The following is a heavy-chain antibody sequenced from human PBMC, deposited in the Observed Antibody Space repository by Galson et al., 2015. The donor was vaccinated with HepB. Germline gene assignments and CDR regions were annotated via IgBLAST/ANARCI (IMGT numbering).Heavy chain of an antibody. V-gene: IGHV3-49*03. J-gene: IGHJ5*02. D-gene: IGHD2-2*01. CDR3: VNSPAGMDGVGH. CDR1: GFPFGDYA. Sequence: SLRLSCAASGFPFGDYAMSWYRQAPGKGLEWVSFIRSKAYGETTGYAASVKGRFTISRDDSKSIAYLQMNSLKTEDTAVYYCVNSPAGMDGVGHWGQGTLVTVSS. CDR2: IRSKAYGETT.